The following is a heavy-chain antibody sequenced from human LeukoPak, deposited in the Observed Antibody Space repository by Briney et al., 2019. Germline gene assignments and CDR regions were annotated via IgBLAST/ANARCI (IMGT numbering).Heavy chain of an antibody. J-gene: IGHJ3*02. Sequence: HSGGSLRLSCAASGFTFDDYAMHWVRQAPGKGLEWVSGISWNSGSIGYADSVKGRFTISRDNAKNSLYLQMNSLRAEDTALYYCARSVPYGSGDAFDIWGQGTMVTVSS. V-gene: IGHV3-9*01. CDR3: ARSVPYGSGDAFDI. D-gene: IGHD3-10*01. CDR1: GFTFDDYA. CDR2: ISWNSGSI.